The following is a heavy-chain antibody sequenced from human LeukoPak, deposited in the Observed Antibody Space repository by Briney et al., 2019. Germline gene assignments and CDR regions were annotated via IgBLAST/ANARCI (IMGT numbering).Heavy chain of an antibody. CDR3: ARDPMIVGREAFDI. CDR1: GGSISSYY. D-gene: IGHD3-22*01. J-gene: IGHJ3*02. CDR2: IYYSGST. V-gene: IGHV4-59*01. Sequence: KPSETLSLTCTVSGGSISSYYWSWIRQPPGKGLEWIGYIYYSGSTNYNSSLRSRVTISVDTSKNQFSLKLTSVTAADTAVYYCARDPMIVGREAFDIWGQGTMVIVSS.